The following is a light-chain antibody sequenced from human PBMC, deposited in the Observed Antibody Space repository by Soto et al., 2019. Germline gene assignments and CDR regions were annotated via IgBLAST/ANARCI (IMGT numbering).Light chain of an antibody. CDR3: AAWDDSLNGPV. J-gene: IGLJ1*01. CDR2: SNN. Sequence: QSVLTQPPSASGTPGQRVTISCSGSSSNIGSNTVNWYQQLPGTAPKLLIYSNNQRHSGVPDRVSGSKSGTSASLAISGLQSGDEADYYCAAWDDSLNGPVLGTGTKLTV. CDR1: SSNIGSNT. V-gene: IGLV1-44*01.